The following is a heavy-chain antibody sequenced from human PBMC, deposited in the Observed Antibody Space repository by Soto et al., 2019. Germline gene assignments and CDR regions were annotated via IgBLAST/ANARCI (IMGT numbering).Heavy chain of an antibody. CDR2: INHSGST. J-gene: IGHJ6*02. CDR1: GGSLSGYY. D-gene: IGHD3-10*01. V-gene: IGHV4-34*01. CDR3: AAFMVRGVYYGMDV. Sequence: PSETLSLTCAVYGGSLSGYYWSWIRQPPGKGLEWIGEINHSGSTNYNPSLKSRVTISVDTSKNQFSLKLSSVTAADTAVYYCAAFMVRGVYYGMDVWGQGTTVTVSS.